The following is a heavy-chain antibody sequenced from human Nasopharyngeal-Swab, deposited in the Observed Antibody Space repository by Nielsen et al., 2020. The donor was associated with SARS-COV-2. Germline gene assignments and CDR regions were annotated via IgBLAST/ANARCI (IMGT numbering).Heavy chain of an antibody. CDR1: GFTFDDYA. V-gene: IGHV3-9*01. Sequence: SLRLSCAASGFTFDDYAMHWVRQAPGKGLEWVSGISWNSGSIGYADSVKGRFTISRDNAKNSLYLQMNSLRAEDTALYYCAKALDAFDIWGQGTMVTVSS. J-gene: IGHJ3*02. CDR2: ISWNSGSI. CDR3: AKALDAFDI.